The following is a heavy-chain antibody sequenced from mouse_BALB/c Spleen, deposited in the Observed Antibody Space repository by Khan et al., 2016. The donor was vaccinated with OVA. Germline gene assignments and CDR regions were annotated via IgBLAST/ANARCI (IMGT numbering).Heavy chain of an antibody. CDR3: ARRGYDYGRGALFAY. CDR1: GFSLTNYS. Sequence: VQLKQSGPGLVQPSQSLSITCTVSGFSLTNYSVHWVRQSPGKGLGWLGVIWSAGSTDYNAAFISRLTIRKDNSRSQVFFKMNSLQPNDTAIYYCARRGYDYGRGALFAYWGQGTLVTVSA. J-gene: IGHJ3*01. V-gene: IGHV2-2*02. CDR2: IWSAGST. D-gene: IGHD2-4*01.